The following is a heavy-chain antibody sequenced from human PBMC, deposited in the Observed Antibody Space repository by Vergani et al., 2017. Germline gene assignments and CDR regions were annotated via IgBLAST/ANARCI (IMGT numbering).Heavy chain of an antibody. D-gene: IGHD3-3*01. CDR3: ARDSVLEGFDP. V-gene: IGHV1-18*01. J-gene: IGHJ5*02. CDR2: ISAYNGNT. CDR1: GYSFPSYG. Sequence: QVQLVQSGAEVKKPGASVKVSCKASGYSFPSYGISWVRQAPGQGPEWMGWISAYNGNTNYAQKLQGRVTMTTDTSTSTAYMELRSLGSDDTAVYSCARDSVLEGFDPWGQGTLVTVSS.